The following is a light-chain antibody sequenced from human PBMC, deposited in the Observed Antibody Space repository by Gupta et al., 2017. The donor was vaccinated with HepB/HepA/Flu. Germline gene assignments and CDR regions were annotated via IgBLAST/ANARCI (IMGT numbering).Light chain of an antibody. J-gene: IGKJ5*01. CDR1: QSVSNN. Sequence: VVTHSPADLSVSPGQRVPLSCRASQSVSNNLAWYHQKPGQVPRLLIYGASTSASAVPARFRRSGCGTEFSLTISDLHLEDFAVYYGQQDNKSAPLTFGQGTSLEIK. CDR3: QQDNKSAPLT. CDR2: GAS. V-gene: IGKV3-15*01.